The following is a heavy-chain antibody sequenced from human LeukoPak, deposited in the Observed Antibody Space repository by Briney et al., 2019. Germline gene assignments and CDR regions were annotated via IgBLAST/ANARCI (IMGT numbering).Heavy chain of an antibody. CDR2: IHPSDSDT. CDR3: ARHYYDDNTLLDF. V-gene: IGHV5-10-1*01. Sequence: GESLKISCKGSGYSFTTYWISWVRQMPGEGPEWMGRIHPSDSDTNYSPSLQGHFTFSTDKSISTAYLQWTSLKASGTAIYFCARHYYDDNTLLDFWGQGTLVTVSS. CDR1: GYSFTTYW. D-gene: IGHD3-3*01. J-gene: IGHJ4*02.